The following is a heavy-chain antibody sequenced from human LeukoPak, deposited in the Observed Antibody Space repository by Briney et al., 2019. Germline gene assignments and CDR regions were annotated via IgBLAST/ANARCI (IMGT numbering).Heavy chain of an antibody. CDR1: NH. CDR3: ARDQCTSASCYSN. CDR2: IYSGFET. Sequence: NHXSWXRQAPGKGLEWFSFIYSGFETYYPESVNGRFTISRDNSKNTLYLQMNSLRDEDTAVYYCARDQCTSASCYSNWGQGTLVTVSS. J-gene: IGHJ1*01. V-gene: IGHV3-53*05. D-gene: IGHD2-2*02.